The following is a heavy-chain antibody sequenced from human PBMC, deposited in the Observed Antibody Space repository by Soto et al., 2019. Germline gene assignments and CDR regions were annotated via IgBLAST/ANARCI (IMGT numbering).Heavy chain of an antibody. CDR1: GYTFTSYY. V-gene: IGHV1-46*01. CDR2: INPSGGSR. J-gene: IGHJ4*02. D-gene: IGHD3-10*01. CDR3: ARDWFDGARHFDY. Sequence: GASVKVSCKASGYTFTSYYMHWLRQAPGQGLEWMGIINPSGGSRSYAQKFQGRVTMTRDTSTSTVYMELSRLRSEDTAVYYCARDWFDGARHFDYWGQGTLVTVPQ.